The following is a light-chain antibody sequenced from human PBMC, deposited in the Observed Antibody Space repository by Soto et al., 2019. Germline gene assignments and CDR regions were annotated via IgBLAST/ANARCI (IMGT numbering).Light chain of an antibody. J-gene: IGKJ1*01. CDR1: QDISNY. CDR3: QQYVNLPTT. V-gene: IGKV1-33*01. CDR2: DAS. Sequence: DIQMTQSPSSLSASVGDRVTITCQASQDISNYLNWYQQKPGKAPKLLIYDASNLETGVPSRFSGSGSGTDFTFTISSLQPEDIATYYCQQYVNLPTTFGQGTKVEIK.